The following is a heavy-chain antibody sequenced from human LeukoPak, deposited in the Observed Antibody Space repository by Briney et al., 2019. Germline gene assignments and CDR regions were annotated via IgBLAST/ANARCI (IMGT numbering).Heavy chain of an antibody. CDR1: GFTFSDHY. J-gene: IGHJ4*02. D-gene: IGHD3-3*01. Sequence: GGSLRLSCAASGFTFSDHYMDWVRQAPGKGLEWVSHIDSAGTINYADSVKGRFTISRDNAKNSLSLQMNSLRAEDTAVYYCAREDYDFWSGYRIKSLAYWGQGTLVTVSS. CDR2: IDSAGTI. CDR3: AREDYDFWSGYRIKSLAY. V-gene: IGHV3-69-1*01.